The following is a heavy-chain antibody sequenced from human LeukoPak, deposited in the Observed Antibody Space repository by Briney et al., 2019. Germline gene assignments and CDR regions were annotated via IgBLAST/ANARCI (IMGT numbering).Heavy chain of an antibody. Sequence: ASVKVSCKASGYTFTSYGISWVRQAPGQGVEWMGWISAYNGNTNYAQKLQGRVTMTTDTSTRTAYMELRSLRSDGTAVYYCARAPEYYYGSGSYRAHDAFDIWGQGTMVTVSS. CDR2: ISAYNGNT. CDR1: GYTFTSYG. J-gene: IGHJ3*02. V-gene: IGHV1-18*01. CDR3: ARAPEYYYGSGSYRAHDAFDI. D-gene: IGHD3-10*01.